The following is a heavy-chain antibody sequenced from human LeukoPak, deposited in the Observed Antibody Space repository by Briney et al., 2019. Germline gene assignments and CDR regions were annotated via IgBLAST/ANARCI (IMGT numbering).Heavy chain of an antibody. CDR2: ISGDGSST. J-gene: IGHJ4*02. D-gene: IGHD5-18*01. CDR1: GFTFSSYW. Sequence: GGSLRLSCTASGFTFSSYWMHWVRQAPGKGLVWVSRISGDGSSTTYADSVKGRFTISRDNAKNTLYLQMNSLRADDTAVYYCAGLTALLPRWGQGTLVTVSS. V-gene: IGHV3-74*01. CDR3: AGLTALLPR.